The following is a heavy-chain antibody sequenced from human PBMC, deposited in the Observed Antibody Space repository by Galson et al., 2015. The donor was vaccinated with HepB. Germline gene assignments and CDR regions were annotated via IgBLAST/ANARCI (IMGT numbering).Heavy chain of an antibody. CDR2: IIPIFGTA. J-gene: IGHJ4*02. CDR1: GGTFSSYA. Sequence: SVKVSCKASGGTFSSYAISWVRQAPGQGLEWMGGIIPIFGTANYAQKFQGRVTITADKSASTAYMELSSLRSEDTAVYYCARDRGYYYDSSGYNFDYWGQGTLVTVSS. CDR3: ARDRGYYYDSSGYNFDY. D-gene: IGHD3-22*01. V-gene: IGHV1-69*06.